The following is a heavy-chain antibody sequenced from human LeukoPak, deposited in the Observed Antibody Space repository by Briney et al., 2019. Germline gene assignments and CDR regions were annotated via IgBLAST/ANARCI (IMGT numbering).Heavy chain of an antibody. D-gene: IGHD6-13*01. CDR2: INHSGST. V-gene: IGHV4-34*01. CDR1: GGSFSGYY. CDR3: ATSIAAAVTDY. Sequence: SETLSLTCAVYGGSFSGYYWSWIRQPPGKGLEWIGEINHSGSTNYNPSLKSRVTISVDTSKNQFSLKLSSVTAADTAVYYCATSIAAAVTDYWGQGTLVTVSS. J-gene: IGHJ4*02.